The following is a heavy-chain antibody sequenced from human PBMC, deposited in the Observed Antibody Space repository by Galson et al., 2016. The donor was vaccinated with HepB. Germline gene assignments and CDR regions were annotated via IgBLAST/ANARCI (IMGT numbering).Heavy chain of an antibody. D-gene: IGHD3-16*01. Sequence: SLRLSCAASGFTFRTYTLNWVRQAPGKGLEWISSISGGSSYIYYADSVKGRFTISRDNAKNSLYLEMNSLRDEDTAVYYCARDDYFRLGYWGQGTLVTVSS. CDR1: GFTFRTYT. J-gene: IGHJ4*02. CDR3: ARDDYFRLGY. CDR2: ISGGSSYI. V-gene: IGHV3-21*01.